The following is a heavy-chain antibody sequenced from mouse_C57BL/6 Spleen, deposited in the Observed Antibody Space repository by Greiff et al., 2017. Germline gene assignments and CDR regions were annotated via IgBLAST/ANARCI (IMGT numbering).Heavy chain of an antibody. J-gene: IGHJ4*01. CDR3: SGRYDYDGGYYAMDY. D-gene: IGHD2-4*01. Sequence: EVMLQESGGGLVKPGGSLKLSCAASGFTFSDYGMHWVRQAPEKGLEWVVYISSGSSTNYYADTVKGRFTITRDNAKNTLYLQMTSLRYEGTAMYYCSGRYDYDGGYYAMDYWGQGTSVTVSS. CDR2: ISSGSSTN. V-gene: IGHV5-17*01. CDR1: GFTFSDYG.